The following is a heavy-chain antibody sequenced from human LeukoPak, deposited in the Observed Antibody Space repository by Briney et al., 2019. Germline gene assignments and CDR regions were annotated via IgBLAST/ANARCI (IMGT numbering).Heavy chain of an antibody. J-gene: IGHJ4*02. Sequence: GGSLRLSCAASGFTLSSYSMNWVSQAPGKGLEWVSSISSSSSYIYYADSVEGRFTISRDNAKNSLYLQMNSLRAEDTAVYYCARDRRGYSGNYFDYWAQGTLVTVSS. CDR3: ARDRRGYSGNYFDY. V-gene: IGHV3-21*01. D-gene: IGHD5-12*01. CDR1: GFTLSSYS. CDR2: ISSSSSYI.